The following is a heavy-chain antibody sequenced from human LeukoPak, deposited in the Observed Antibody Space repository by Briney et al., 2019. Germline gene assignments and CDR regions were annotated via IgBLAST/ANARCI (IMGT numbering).Heavy chain of an antibody. V-gene: IGHV4-38-2*02. J-gene: IGHJ3*02. CDR1: GYAITSGYY. D-gene: IGHD3-10*01. CDR3: ARDHDVLLWFGESALNAFDI. Sequence: PSETLSLTCAVSGYAITSGYYWGWIRQPPGKGLEWIGSLYYRGNTYYNPSLKSRVTISVDTSKNQFSLKLSSVTAADTAVYYCARDHDVLLWFGESALNAFDIWGQGTMVTVSS. CDR2: LYYRGNT.